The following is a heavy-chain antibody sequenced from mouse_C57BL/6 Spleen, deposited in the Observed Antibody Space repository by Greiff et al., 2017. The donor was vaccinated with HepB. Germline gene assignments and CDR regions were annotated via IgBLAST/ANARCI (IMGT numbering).Heavy chain of an antibody. V-gene: IGHV1-50*01. D-gene: IGHD3-2*02. J-gene: IGHJ4*01. CDR1: GYTFTSYW. Sequence: QVQLQQPGAELVKPGASVKLSCKASGYTFTSYWMQWVKQRPGQGLEWIGEIDPSDSYTNYNQKFKGKAKLTVDTSSSTAYMQLSSLTSEDSAVYYCARTTQASYAMDYWGQGTSVTVSS. CDR2: IDPSDSYT. CDR3: ARTTQASYAMDY.